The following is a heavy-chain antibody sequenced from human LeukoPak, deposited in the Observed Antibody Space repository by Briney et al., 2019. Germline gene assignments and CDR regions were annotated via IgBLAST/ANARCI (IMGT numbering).Heavy chain of an antibody. J-gene: IGHJ4*02. CDR2: ISYSGSS. Sequence: PSETLSLTCTVSGGFINSGSFYWGWIRQPPGKGLDWIGSISYSGSSYYNPSLKSRVTISVDTSKNQFSLKLSSVTAADTAVYYCASARTSSSSWFTFDYWGQGILVTVSS. D-gene: IGHD6-6*01. CDR3: ASARTSSSSWFTFDY. CDR1: GGFINSGSFY. V-gene: IGHV4-39*01.